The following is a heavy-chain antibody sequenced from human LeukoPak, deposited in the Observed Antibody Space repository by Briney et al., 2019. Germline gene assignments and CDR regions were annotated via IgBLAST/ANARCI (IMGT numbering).Heavy chain of an antibody. J-gene: IGHJ6*03. Sequence: GGSLRLSCAASGFTFSSYSMNWVRQAPGKGLEGVSSISSSSSYIYYADSVKGRFTISRDNAKNSLYLQMNSLRAEDTAVYYCARVPPLLWFGELSYYYYDMDVWGKGTTVTVSS. CDR1: GFTFSSYS. CDR3: ARVPPLLWFGELSYYYYDMDV. V-gene: IGHV3-21*01. D-gene: IGHD3-10*01. CDR2: ISSSSSYI.